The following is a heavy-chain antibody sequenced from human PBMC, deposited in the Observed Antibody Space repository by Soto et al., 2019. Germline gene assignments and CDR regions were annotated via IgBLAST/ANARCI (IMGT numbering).Heavy chain of an antibody. Sequence: PGGSLRLSCAASGFPFSSYAMHWVRQAPGKGLEWVAVISYDGSNKYYADSVKGRFTISRDNSKNTLYLQMNSLRAEDTAVYHCARERDIVVVPAAIPWFDPWGQGTMVTVSS. J-gene: IGHJ5*02. CDR1: GFPFSSYA. V-gene: IGHV3-30-3*01. CDR3: ARERDIVVVPAAIPWFDP. CDR2: ISYDGSNK. D-gene: IGHD2-2*01.